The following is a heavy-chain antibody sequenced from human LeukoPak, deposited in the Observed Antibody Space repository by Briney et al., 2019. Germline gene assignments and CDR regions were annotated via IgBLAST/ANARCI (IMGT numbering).Heavy chain of an antibody. CDR2: IIPIFGTA. CDR1: GGTFSSYA. J-gene: IGHJ4*02. Sequence: SVKVSCKASGGTFSSYAISWVRQAPGQGLEWMGGIIPIFGTANYAQKFQGRVTITADESTSTAYMELSGLRSEDTAVYYCARTYYYDTSGFYFDYWGQGTLVTVSS. D-gene: IGHD3-22*01. CDR3: ARTYYYDTSGFYFDY. V-gene: IGHV1-69*13.